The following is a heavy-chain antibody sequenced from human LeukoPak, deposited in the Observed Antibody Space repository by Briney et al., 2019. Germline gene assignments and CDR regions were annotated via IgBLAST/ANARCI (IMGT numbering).Heavy chain of an antibody. V-gene: IGHV3-9*01. D-gene: IGHD2-15*01. Sequence: GGSLRLSCAASGFTFDDYAMHWVRQAPGKGLEWVSGISWNSGSIDYADSVKGRFTISRDNSKNSLYLQMNSLRTEDTALYYCAKSLHLGYCSGGSCYWGSYFDYWGQGTLVTVSS. CDR1: GFTFDDYA. CDR2: ISWNSGSI. CDR3: AKSLHLGYCSGGSCYWGSYFDY. J-gene: IGHJ4*02.